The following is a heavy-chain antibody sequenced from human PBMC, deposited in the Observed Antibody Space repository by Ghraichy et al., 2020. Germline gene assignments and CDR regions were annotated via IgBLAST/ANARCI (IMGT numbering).Heavy chain of an antibody. CDR1: GGSFSGYY. CDR2: INHSGST. CDR3: ARGRGYDFWSGYYTGVVFDY. V-gene: IGHV4-34*01. D-gene: IGHD3-3*01. Sequence: SQTLSLTCAVYGGSFSGYYWSSIRQPPGKGLEWIGEINHSGSTNYNPSLKSRVTISVDTSKNQFSLKLSSVTAADTAVYYCARGRGYDFWSGYYTGVVFDYWGQGTLVTVSS. J-gene: IGHJ4*02.